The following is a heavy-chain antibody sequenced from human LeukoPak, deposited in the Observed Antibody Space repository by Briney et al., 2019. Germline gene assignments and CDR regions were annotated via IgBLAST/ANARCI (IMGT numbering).Heavy chain of an antibody. CDR2: MNPNSGNT. J-gene: IGHJ6*02. CDR1: GYTFTSYD. Sequence: ASVKVSCKASGYTFTSYDINWVRQATGQGLEWMGWMNPNSGNTGYAQKFQDRVTMTRNTSISTAYMELSSLRSEDTAVYYCARGTGYCSSTSCYPSGHYYGMDVWGQGTTVTVSS. D-gene: IGHD2-2*01. V-gene: IGHV1-8*01. CDR3: ARGTGYCSSTSCYPSGHYYGMDV.